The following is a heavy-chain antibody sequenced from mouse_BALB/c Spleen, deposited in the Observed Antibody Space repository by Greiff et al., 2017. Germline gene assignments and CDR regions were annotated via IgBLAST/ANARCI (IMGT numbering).Heavy chain of an antibody. CDR2: ILPGSGST. J-gene: IGHJ3*01. CDR3: ASRYGSSYFAY. CDR1: GYTFSSYW. Sequence: QVQLQQSGAELMKPGASVKISCKATGYTFSSYWIEWVKQRPGHGLEWIGEILPGSGSTNYNEKFKGKATFTADTSSNTAYMQLSSLTSEDSAVYYCASRYGSSYFAYWGQGTLVTVSA. V-gene: IGHV1-9*01. D-gene: IGHD1-1*01.